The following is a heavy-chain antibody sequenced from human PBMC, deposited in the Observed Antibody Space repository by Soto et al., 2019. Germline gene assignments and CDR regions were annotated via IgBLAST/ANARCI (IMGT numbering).Heavy chain of an antibody. J-gene: IGHJ4*02. CDR3: ASDDTNFGTREYYFDY. CDR2: INPSGGST. D-gene: IGHD3-10*01. Sequence: GASVKVSCKASGYTFTSYYMHWVRQAPGQGLEWMGIINPSGGSTSYAQKFQGRVTMTRDTSTSTVYMELSSLRSEDTAVYYCASDDTNFGTREYYFDYWGQGTLVTVSS. V-gene: IGHV1-46*01. CDR1: GYTFTSYY.